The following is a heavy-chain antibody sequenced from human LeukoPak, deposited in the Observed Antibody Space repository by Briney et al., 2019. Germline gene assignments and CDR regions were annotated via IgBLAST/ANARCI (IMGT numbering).Heavy chain of an antibody. CDR1: GFSLRTSGVA. Sequence: SGPTLVNPTQPLTLTCTFSGFSLRTSGVAVGWIRQPPGKALEWLALIYWDDDKSYSPSLKSRLTITKDTSKNQVVLTMTNMAPVDTGTYYCTHRYSGSYFDYWGQGAVVTVSS. V-gene: IGHV2-5*02. D-gene: IGHD1-26*01. J-gene: IGHJ4*02. CDR2: IYWDDDK. CDR3: THRYSGSYFDY.